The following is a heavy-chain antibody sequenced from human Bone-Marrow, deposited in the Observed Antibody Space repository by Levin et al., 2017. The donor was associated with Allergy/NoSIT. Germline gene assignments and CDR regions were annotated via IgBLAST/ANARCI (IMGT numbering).Heavy chain of an antibody. J-gene: IGHJ6*02. Sequence: SETLSLTCAVYGGSFSGYYWSWIRQPPGKGLEWIGEMNHSGSTNYNPSLKSRVTISVDTSKNQFSLKLSSVTAADTAVYYCARGRYSSSWYYYYGMDGWGQGTTVTVSS. D-gene: IGHD6-13*01. V-gene: IGHV4-34*01. CDR2: MNHSGST. CDR1: GGSFSGYY. CDR3: ARGRYSSSWYYYYGMDG.